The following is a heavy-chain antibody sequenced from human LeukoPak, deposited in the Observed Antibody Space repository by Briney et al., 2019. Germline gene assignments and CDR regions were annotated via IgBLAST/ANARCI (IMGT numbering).Heavy chain of an antibody. V-gene: IGHV4-59*01. J-gene: IGHJ5*02. Sequence: SETLSLTCTVSGGSINSYYWSWIRQPPGGGLEWIGYIYYSGSTNYNPSLKSRVTISVDTSKNQFSLKLSSVTAADTAVYYCARGGGAVDWFDPWGQGTLVTVSS. D-gene: IGHD2-21*01. CDR3: ARGGGAVDWFDP. CDR2: IYYSGST. CDR1: GGSINSYY.